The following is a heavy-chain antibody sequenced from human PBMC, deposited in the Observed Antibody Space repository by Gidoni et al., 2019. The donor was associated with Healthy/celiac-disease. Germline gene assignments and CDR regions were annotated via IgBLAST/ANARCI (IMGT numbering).Heavy chain of an antibody. D-gene: IGHD6-19*01. J-gene: IGHJ4*02. Sequence: QVQLQESGPGLVKPSGTLSLTCAVSGGAISSSNWWSWVRQPPGKGLEWIGEIYHSGSTNYNPSLKSRVTISVDKSKNQFSLKLSSVTAADTAVYYCARGYSSGWYLGPGTYYFDYWGQGTLVTVSS. CDR2: IYHSGST. V-gene: IGHV4-4*02. CDR3: ARGYSSGWYLGPGTYYFDY. CDR1: GGAISSSNW.